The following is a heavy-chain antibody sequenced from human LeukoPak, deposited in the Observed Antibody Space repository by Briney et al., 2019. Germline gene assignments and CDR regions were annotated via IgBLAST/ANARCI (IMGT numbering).Heavy chain of an antibody. D-gene: IGHD4-17*01. Sequence: GGSLRLSCAASGFTFSSYWMHWVRQAPGKGLVWVARINTNGSPTQYADSVKGRFTISRDNAKTTLYLQMNSLRDEDTAVYYCARGNDYDFDYWGQGTLVTVSS. CDR1: GFTFSSYW. V-gene: IGHV3-74*01. CDR3: ARGNDYDFDY. J-gene: IGHJ4*02. CDR2: INTNGSPT.